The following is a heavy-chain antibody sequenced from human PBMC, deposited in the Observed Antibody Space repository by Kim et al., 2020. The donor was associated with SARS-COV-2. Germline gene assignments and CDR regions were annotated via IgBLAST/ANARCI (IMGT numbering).Heavy chain of an antibody. CDR3: ASWAAYSGYDLLDYYGMGV. V-gene: IGHV3-11*01. Sequence: GGSLRLSCAASGFTFSDYYMSWIRQAPGKGLEWVSYISSSGSTIYYADSVKGRFTISRDNAKNSLYLQMNSLRAEDTAVYYCASWAAYSGYDLLDYYGMGVWDQGTPVTVAS. J-gene: IGHJ6*02. CDR2: ISSSGSTI. D-gene: IGHD5-12*01. CDR1: GFTFSDYY.